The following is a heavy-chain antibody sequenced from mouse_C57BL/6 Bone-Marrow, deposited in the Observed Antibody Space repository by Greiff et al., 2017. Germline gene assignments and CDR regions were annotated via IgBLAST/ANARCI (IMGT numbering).Heavy chain of an antibody. CDR1: GFNINNTY. V-gene: IGHV14-3*01. D-gene: IGHD1-1*01. Sequence: VQLKQSVAELVRPGASVKLSCTASGFNINNTYMHWVKQRPEQGLEWIGRIDPANGNTKYAPKFPGKATITADPSSNTAYLQLSSLTSEDTAIYYCASSGAYYYGSSFADWGQGTLVTVSA. J-gene: IGHJ3*01. CDR2: IDPANGNT. CDR3: ASSGAYYYGSSFAD.